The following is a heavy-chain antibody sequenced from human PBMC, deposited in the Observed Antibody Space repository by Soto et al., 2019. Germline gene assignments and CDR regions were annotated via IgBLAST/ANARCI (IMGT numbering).Heavy chain of an antibody. CDR3: ATAGNYDSSGRDF. D-gene: IGHD3-22*01. V-gene: IGHV1-18*04. CDR2: ISANSGNT. Sequence: ASVKVSCKAFGFIFNNYAISWARQAPGQGLEWMGWISANSGNTNYAQKLQGRVTMTTDTSTSTAYMELRSLRSDDTAVYYCATAGNYDSSGRDFWGQGTLVTVSS. J-gene: IGHJ4*02. CDR1: GFIFNNYA.